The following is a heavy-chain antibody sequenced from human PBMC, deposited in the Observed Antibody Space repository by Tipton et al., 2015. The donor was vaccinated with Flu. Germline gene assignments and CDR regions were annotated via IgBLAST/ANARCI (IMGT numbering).Heavy chain of an antibody. CDR1: GYSVSIGYY. CDR2: VYPSGTT. D-gene: IGHD3-10*02. V-gene: IGHV4-38-2*02. J-gene: IGHJ4*02. Sequence: GLVKPSETLSLTCTVSGYSVSIGYYWGWVRQSPGKGLEWIGSVYPSGTTYYNPSLKSRVTISVDTSKSQFSLKLRSVTAADTAVYYCARLSYYDVDLKNFYFDYWGQGALVTVSS. CDR3: ARLSYYDVDLKNFYFDY.